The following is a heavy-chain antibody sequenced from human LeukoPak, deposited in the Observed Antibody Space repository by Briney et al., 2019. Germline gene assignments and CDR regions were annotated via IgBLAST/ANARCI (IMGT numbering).Heavy chain of an antibody. D-gene: IGHD2-2*01. CDR3: ARNPVEVVVPAAMLGLRNYYYGMDV. CDR2: IIPIFGTA. CDR1: GYTFTGYH. J-gene: IGHJ6*02. Sequence: GASVKVSCKASGYTFTGYHMHWVRQAPGQGLEWMGGIIPIFGTANYAQKFQGRVTITADESTSTAYMELSSLRSEDTAVYYCARNPVEVVVPAAMLGLRNYYYGMDVWGQGTTVTVSS. V-gene: IGHV1-69*13.